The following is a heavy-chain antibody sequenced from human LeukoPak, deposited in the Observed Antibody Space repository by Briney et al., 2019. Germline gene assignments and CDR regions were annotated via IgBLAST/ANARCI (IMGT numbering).Heavy chain of an antibody. V-gene: IGHV3-7*01. Sequence: GGSLRLSCAASGSTFSSYWMSWVRRAPGKGLEWVANIKQDGSEKYYVDSVKGRFTISRDNAKNSLYLQMNSLRAEDTAVYYCARDSSSWPPVNLFSDYWGQGTLVTVSS. J-gene: IGHJ4*02. CDR3: ARDSSSWPPVNLFSDY. CDR1: GSTFSSYW. CDR2: IKQDGSEK. D-gene: IGHD6-13*01.